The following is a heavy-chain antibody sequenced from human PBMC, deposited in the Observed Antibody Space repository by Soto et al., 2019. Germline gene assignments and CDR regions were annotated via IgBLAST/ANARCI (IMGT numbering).Heavy chain of an antibody. CDR2: INSDGSRT. CDR1: GLTLSSSW. D-gene: IGHD1-26*01. V-gene: IGHV3-74*01. J-gene: IGHJ4*02. Sequence: EVQLVESGGSLVQPGGSLRLSCAASGLTLSSSWRPWAAHAPGKGLGWVSRINSDGSRTNYADSVKGRFTISRDNAKNTLFLPMNRLRAEDTALYFCARGLLRQSYYTLGYWGQGTVVTVSS. CDR3: ARGLLRQSYYTLGY.